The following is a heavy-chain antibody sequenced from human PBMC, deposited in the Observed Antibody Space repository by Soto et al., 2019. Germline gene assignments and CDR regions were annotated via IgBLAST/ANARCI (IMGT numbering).Heavy chain of an antibody. V-gene: IGHV4-31*03. CDR1: GGSISSGGYY. CDR3: ARDQLGATDY. Sequence: SETLSLTCTVSGGSISSGGYYWSWIRQHPGKGLEWIGYIYYSGSTYYNPSLKSRVTISVDTSKNQFSLKLSSVTAADTAVYYCARDQLGATDYWGQGTLVTVSS. CDR2: IYYSGST. D-gene: IGHD1-26*01. J-gene: IGHJ4*02.